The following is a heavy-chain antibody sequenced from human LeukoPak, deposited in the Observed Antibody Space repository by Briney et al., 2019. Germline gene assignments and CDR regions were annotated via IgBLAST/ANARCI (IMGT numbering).Heavy chain of an antibody. Sequence: SETLSLTCAVYGGSFSGYYWSWIRQPPGKGLEWVGEINNSGSSNYNPSLSSRVTLSLHTSKNQFSLKLSSVTAADTAVYYCARASYGAYVEFDYWGQGTLVTVSS. D-gene: IGHD4/OR15-4a*01. J-gene: IGHJ4*02. CDR3: ARASYGAYVEFDY. CDR1: GGSFSGYY. CDR2: INNSGSS. V-gene: IGHV4-34*01.